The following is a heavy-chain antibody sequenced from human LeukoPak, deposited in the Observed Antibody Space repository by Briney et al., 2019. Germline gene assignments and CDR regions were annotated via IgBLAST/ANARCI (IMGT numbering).Heavy chain of an antibody. D-gene: IGHD2-15*01. Sequence: PGGSLRLSCAASGFTFGSYGMHWVRQAPGKGLEWVAVIWYDGSNKYYADSVKGRFTISRDNSKNTLYLQMNSLRAEDTAVYYCARDHSLVYYFVYWGQGTLVTVSS. V-gene: IGHV3-33*01. CDR3: ARDHSLVYYFVY. CDR1: GFTFGSYG. CDR2: IWYDGSNK. J-gene: IGHJ4*02.